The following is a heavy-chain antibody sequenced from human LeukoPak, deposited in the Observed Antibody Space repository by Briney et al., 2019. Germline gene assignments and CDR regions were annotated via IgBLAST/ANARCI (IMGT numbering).Heavy chain of an antibody. D-gene: IGHD3-16*01. V-gene: IGHV3-7*03. Sequence: GGSLRLSCAASGFTFSSYWMSWVRQAPGKGLEWVANIKQDGSEKYYVDSVKGRFTISRDNSKNTLYLQMNTLRAEDTAVYYCARDSSWGYFQHWGQGTLVTVSS. CDR1: GFTFSSYW. CDR3: ARDSSWGYFQH. CDR2: IKQDGSEK. J-gene: IGHJ1*01.